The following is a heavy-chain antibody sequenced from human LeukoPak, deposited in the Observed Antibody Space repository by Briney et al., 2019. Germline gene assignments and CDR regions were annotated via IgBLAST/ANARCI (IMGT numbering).Heavy chain of an antibody. J-gene: IGHJ4*02. CDR1: GGSFSGYY. V-gene: IGHV4-34*01. CDR3: ARVLWWSSSYFDY. CDR2: INHSGST. Sequence: SETLSLTCAVYGGSFSGYYWSWIRQPPRKGLEWIGEINHSGSTNYNPSLKSRVTISVDTSKNQFSLKLSSVTAADTAVYYCARVLWWSSSYFDYWGQGTLVTVPS. D-gene: IGHD2-8*02.